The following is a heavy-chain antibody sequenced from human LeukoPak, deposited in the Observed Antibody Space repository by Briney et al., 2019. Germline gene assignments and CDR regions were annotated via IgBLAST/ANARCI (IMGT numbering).Heavy chain of an antibody. CDR3: AKDRAYLRRGFDS. Sequence: PGGSLRLSCAASGFTFYNHAMAWVRQAPGKGLEWVSSIINTGTATYYADSVKGRFTISRDNSRNTLVLQMNSLRAEDTALYYCAKDRAYLRRGFDSWSQGTLVTVSS. J-gene: IGHJ4*02. CDR2: IINTGTAT. D-gene: IGHD3-10*02. V-gene: IGHV3-23*01. CDR1: GFTFYNHA.